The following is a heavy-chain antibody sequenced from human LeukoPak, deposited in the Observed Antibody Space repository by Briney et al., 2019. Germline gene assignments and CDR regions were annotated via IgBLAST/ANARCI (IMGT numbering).Heavy chain of an antibody. CDR3: ATRGRLGFDY. CDR1: GYTFTSYD. D-gene: IGHD2-15*01. J-gene: IGHJ4*02. CDR2: MNPNSGNT. Sequence: ASVNVSCKASGYTFTSYDINWVRQATGQGLEWMGWMNPNSGNTGYAQKFQGRVTMTTDTSTSTAYMELRSLRSDDTAVYYCATRGRLGFDYWGQGTLVTVSS. V-gene: IGHV1-8*02.